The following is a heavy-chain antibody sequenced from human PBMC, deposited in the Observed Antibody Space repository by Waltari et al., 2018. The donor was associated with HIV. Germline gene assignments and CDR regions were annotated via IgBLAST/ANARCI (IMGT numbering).Heavy chain of an antibody. D-gene: IGHD6-19*01. V-gene: IGHV4-34*01. CDR1: GGYFSGYY. CDR3: ARDSAPGLAVDDDDGEFFYYGLDV. J-gene: IGHJ6*01. CDR2: VNHVGRT. Sequence: QVHLEQWGTGLLRPSETLSLTCAVYGGYFSGYYWSWIRQSPGRGLEWIGEVNHVGRTNYSPSLKGRVTVSVDTSKNQCSLTMRSVTAADTAVYYCARDSAPGLAVDDDDGEFFYYGLDVWGQGTTVTVSS.